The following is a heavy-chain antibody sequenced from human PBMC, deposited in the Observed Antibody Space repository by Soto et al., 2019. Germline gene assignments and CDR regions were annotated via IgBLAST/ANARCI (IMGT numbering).Heavy chain of an antibody. V-gene: IGHV1-46*01. CDR1: GYTFTIYY. J-gene: IGHJ4*02. CDR3: ARGRMATILDY. CDR2: INPSGGST. D-gene: IGHD5-12*01. Sequence: ASVKVSCTASGYTFTIYYMHWVRQAPGQGLEWMGIINPSGGSTSYAQKFQGRVTMTRDTSTSTVYMELSSLRSEDTAVYYCARGRMATILDYWGQGTLVTVSS.